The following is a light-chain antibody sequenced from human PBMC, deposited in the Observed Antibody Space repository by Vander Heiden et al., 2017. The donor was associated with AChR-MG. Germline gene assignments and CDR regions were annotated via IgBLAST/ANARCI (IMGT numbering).Light chain of an antibody. CDR1: NRGSEN. CDR2: GDS. V-gene: IGLV3-9*01. CDR3: QVWDSRSAYV. Sequence: SHDLTQPRSVSVALGQTATITCGATNRGSENVQWYQQKPAQAPVLVIYGDSNRPSGIPGRFSGSNSGNTATLTISRAQAEDDADYYCQVWDSRSAYVFGTGTKVTVL. J-gene: IGLJ1*01.